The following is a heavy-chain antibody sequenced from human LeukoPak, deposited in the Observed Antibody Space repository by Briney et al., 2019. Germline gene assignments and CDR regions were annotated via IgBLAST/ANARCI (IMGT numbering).Heavy chain of an antibody. J-gene: IGHJ4*02. V-gene: IGHV4-59*12. CDR2: IYYSGST. CDR1: GGSISTSY. CDR3: ARGKFLGVAFDY. Sequence: SETLSLTCTVSGGSISTSYWSWIRQPPGKGLEWIGYIYYSGSTNYNPSLKSRVTISVDTSKNHFSLRLSSVTPEDTAVYYCARGKFLGVAFDYWGQGTLVTVSS. D-gene: IGHD3-3*01.